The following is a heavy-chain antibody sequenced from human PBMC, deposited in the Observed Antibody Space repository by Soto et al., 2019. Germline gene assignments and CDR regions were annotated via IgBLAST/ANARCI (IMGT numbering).Heavy chain of an antibody. J-gene: IGHJ5*02. CDR3: ARDLKVATMNNWFDP. D-gene: IGHD5-12*01. Sequence: ASVKVSCKASGYTFTSYAMHWVRQAPGQRLEWMGWINAGNGNTKYSQKFQGRVTITRDTSASTAYMELSSLRSEDTAVYYCARDLKVATMNNWFDPWGQGTLVTVSS. CDR1: GYTFTSYA. V-gene: IGHV1-3*01. CDR2: INAGNGNT.